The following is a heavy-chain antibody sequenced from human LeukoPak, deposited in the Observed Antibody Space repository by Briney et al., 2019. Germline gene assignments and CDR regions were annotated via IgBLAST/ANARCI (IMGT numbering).Heavy chain of an antibody. Sequence: GGSLRLSCAASGFTFRNYVIHWVRQAPGKGLVWVSRINSDGSSTSYADSVKGRFTISRDNAKNTLYLQMNSLRAEDTAVYYCARDPGSSSPWGQGTLVTVSS. V-gene: IGHV3-74*01. CDR1: GFTFRNYV. J-gene: IGHJ5*02. CDR2: INSDGSST. CDR3: ARDPGSSSP. D-gene: IGHD6-13*01.